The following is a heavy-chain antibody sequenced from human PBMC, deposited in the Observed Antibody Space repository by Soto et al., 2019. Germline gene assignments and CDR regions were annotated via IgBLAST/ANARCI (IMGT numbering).Heavy chain of an antibody. Sequence: ASVKVSCKVSGYTLTELSMHWVRQAPGKGLEWMGGFDPEDGETIYAQKFQGRVTMTEDESTDTAYMELSSVRSEDKAVYYCATLWFGELLRLPRMDVWGQGTTVTLSS. D-gene: IGHD3-10*01. CDR3: ATLWFGELLRLPRMDV. J-gene: IGHJ6*02. V-gene: IGHV1-24*01. CDR2: FDPEDGET. CDR1: GYTLTELS.